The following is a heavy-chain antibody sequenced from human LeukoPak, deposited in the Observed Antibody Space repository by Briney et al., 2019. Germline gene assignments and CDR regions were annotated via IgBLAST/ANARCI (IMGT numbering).Heavy chain of an antibody. V-gene: IGHV1-8*02. D-gene: IGHD7-27*01. J-gene: IGHJ4*02. Sequence: ASVKVSCKASGGTFSSYAISWVRQATGQGLEWMGWMDTNSDNTVYAEKFQGRVTMTRNTSTSTAYMELRGLRSEDTAVYYCMSTSNWGSVIFDYWGQGALVTVSS. CDR2: MDTNSDNT. CDR1: GGTFSSYA. CDR3: MSTSNWGSVIFDY.